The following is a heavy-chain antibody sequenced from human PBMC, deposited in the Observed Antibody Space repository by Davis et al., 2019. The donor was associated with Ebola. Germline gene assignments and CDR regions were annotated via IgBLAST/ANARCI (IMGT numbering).Heavy chain of an antibody. CDR1: GFTFSSYW. CDR3: ARDRPYSSVDY. V-gene: IGHV3-7*01. J-gene: IGHJ4*02. D-gene: IGHD6-25*01. CDR2: IKQDGSEK. Sequence: PGGSLRLSCAASGFTFSSYWMSWVRQAPGKGLEWVANIKQDGSEKYYVDSVKGRFTISRDNAKNSLYLQMNSLGAEDTAVYYCARDRPYSSVDYWGQGTLVTVSS.